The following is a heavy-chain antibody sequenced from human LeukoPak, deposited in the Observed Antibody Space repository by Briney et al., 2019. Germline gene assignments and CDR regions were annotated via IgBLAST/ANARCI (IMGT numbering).Heavy chain of an antibody. CDR1: GFTFNSYW. J-gene: IGHJ4*02. CDR3: ARIYYFGDNNWRYFDN. Sequence: AGSLRLSCAASGFTFNSYWMSWVRQAPGKGLEWVANIDPDGSEKQYGDSVKGRFTTSRDNAKNSLYLQMNSLRAEDTAIYYCARIYYFGDNNWRYFDNWGQGTLVTVSS. V-gene: IGHV3-7*01. D-gene: IGHD3-10*01. CDR2: IDPDGSEK.